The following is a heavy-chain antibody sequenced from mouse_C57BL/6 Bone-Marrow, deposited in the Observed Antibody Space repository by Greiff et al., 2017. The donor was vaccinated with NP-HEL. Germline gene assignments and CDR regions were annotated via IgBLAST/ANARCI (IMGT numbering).Heavy chain of an antibody. CDR3: ARKAWFAY. J-gene: IGHJ3*01. CDR2: INPSSGYT. CDR1: GYTFTSYW. Sequence: QVHVKQSGAELAKPGASVKLSCKASGYTFTSYWMHWVKQRPGQGLEWIGYINPSSGYTKYNQKFKDKAKLTADKSSCTAYMQLSSLTYEDSAVDYCARKAWFAYWGQGTLVTVSA. V-gene: IGHV1-7*01.